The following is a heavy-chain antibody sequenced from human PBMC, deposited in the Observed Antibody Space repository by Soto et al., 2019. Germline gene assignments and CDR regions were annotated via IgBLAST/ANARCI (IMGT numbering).Heavy chain of an antibody. Sequence: SETLSLTCAVYGGSFSGYYWSWIRQPPGKGLEWTGDINHSGSTTYNPSLKSRVTISVDTSKNQFSLKLNSVTAADTAVYHCARGGNSGPFDYWGQGNMVTVS. D-gene: IGHD2-15*01. J-gene: IGHJ4*02. CDR2: INHSGST. V-gene: IGHV4-34*01. CDR3: ARGGNSGPFDY. CDR1: GGSFSGYY.